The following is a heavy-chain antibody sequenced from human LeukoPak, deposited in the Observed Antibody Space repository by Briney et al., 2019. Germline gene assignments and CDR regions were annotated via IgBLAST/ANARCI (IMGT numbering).Heavy chain of an antibody. CDR1: GFTVSSNS. CDR2: ISRRSDKT. Sequence: GGSLRLSCAASGFTVSSNSMSWVRQAPGKGLEWVSGISRRSDKTYYADSVKGRFTISRDNSRNTLYLQMNSLRVEDTAIYYCAKERSAGWPYDYWGHGTLVTASS. D-gene: IGHD6-19*01. CDR3: AKERSAGWPYDY. V-gene: IGHV3-23*01. J-gene: IGHJ4*01.